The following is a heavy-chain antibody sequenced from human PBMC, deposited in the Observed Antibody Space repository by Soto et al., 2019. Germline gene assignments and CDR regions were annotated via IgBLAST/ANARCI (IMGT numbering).Heavy chain of an antibody. D-gene: IGHD3-3*01. Sequence: SETLSLTCAVSGYSISTGFNWAWIRQPPGKGLEWIGYIYYSGSTNYNPSLKSRVTISVDTSKNQFSLKLSSVTAADTAVYYWARESTIFGVVNHGRFDYWGQGTLVTVSS. J-gene: IGHJ4*02. CDR3: ARESTIFGVVNHGRFDY. V-gene: IGHV4-61*01. CDR1: GYSISTGFN. CDR2: IYYSGST.